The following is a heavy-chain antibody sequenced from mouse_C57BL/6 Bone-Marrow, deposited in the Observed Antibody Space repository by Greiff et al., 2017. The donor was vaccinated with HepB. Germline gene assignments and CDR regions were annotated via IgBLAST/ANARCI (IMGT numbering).Heavy chain of an antibody. Sequence: EVKVVESGGGLVKPGGSLKLSCAASGFTFSSYTMSWVRQTPEKRLEWVATISGGGGNTYYPDSVKGRFTISRENAKNTLYMQVSSLRSEDTALYYCARHRYYGSSYGAMDYWGQGTSVTVSS. D-gene: IGHD1-1*01. V-gene: IGHV5-9*01. CDR1: GFTFSSYT. J-gene: IGHJ4*01. CDR2: ISGGGGNT. CDR3: ARHRYYGSSYGAMDY.